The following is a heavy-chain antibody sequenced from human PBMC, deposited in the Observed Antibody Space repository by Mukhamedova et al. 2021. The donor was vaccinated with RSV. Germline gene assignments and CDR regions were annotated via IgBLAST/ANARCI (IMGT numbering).Heavy chain of an antibody. J-gene: IGHJ6*02. CDR2: IYYSGST. Sequence: IRQPPGKGLEWIGRIYYSGSTYYNPSLKSRVTISVDTSKNQFSLKLSSVTAADTAVYYCAREDRPSYYYYYGMDVWGQGTTVTVS. V-gene: IGHV4-39*07. CDR3: AREDRPSYYYYYGMDV.